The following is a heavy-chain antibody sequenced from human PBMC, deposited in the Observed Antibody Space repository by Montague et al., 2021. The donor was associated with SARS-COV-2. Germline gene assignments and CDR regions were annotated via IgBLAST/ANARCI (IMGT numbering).Heavy chain of an antibody. Sequence: SLRLSCAASGFTFSDYAMNWVRQAPGKGLEWVSSINYRGTYYADSVRGRFTISRDNSKSTLYLQMHSLRAEDTAVYYCTRGLYAAYHWGQGTLVTVSS. D-gene: IGHD2/OR15-2a*01. J-gene: IGHJ4*02. CDR3: TRGLYAAYH. CDR2: INYRGT. CDR1: GFTFSDYA. V-gene: IGHV3-23*01.